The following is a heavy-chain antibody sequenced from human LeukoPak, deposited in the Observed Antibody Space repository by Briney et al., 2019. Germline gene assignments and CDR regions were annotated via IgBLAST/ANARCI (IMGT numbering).Heavy chain of an antibody. CDR2: ISYGGSNI. V-gene: IGHV3-30-3*01. CDR3: ARDALTGYYSPGYYFDF. CDR1: GFTFSTYA. Sequence: GRSLRLSCAVSGFTFSTYAMHWVRQTPGKGVEWLAVISYGGSNIYYADSVKGRFTISRDNSENTLYLQMNSLRTEDTAMYYCARDALTGYYSPGYYFDFWGQGTQVTVSS. D-gene: IGHD3-9*01. J-gene: IGHJ4*02.